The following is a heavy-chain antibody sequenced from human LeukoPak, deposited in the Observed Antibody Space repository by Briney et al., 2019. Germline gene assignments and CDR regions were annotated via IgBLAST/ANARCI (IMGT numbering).Heavy chain of an antibody. CDR1: GGTFSSYA. J-gene: IGHJ1*01. Sequence: SVKVSCRASGGTFSSYAISWVRQAPGQGLEWMGGITPIFGTANYAQKFQGRVTITADESTSTAYMELSSLRSEDTAVYYCATLEPGTGYFQHWGQGTLVTVSS. CDR3: ATLEPGTGYFQH. CDR2: ITPIFGTA. D-gene: IGHD6-13*01. V-gene: IGHV1-69*13.